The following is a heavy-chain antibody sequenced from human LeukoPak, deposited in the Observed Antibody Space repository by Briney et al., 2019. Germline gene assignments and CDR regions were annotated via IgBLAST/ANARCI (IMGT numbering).Heavy chain of an antibody. CDR3: ARGPPYIVVVTAIGFFDY. V-gene: IGHV4-61*01. J-gene: IGHJ4*02. D-gene: IGHD2-21*02. CDR2: INHSGST. CDR1: GGSVSSGSYY. Sequence: PSETLSLTCTVSGGSVSSGSYYWSWIRQPPGKGLEWIGEINHSGSTNYNPSLKSRVTISVDTSKNQFSLKLSSATAADTAVYYCARGPPYIVVVTAIGFFDYWGQGTLVTVSS.